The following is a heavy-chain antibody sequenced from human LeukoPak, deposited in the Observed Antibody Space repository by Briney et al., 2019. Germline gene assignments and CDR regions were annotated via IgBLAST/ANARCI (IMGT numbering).Heavy chain of an antibody. Sequence: GGSLRLSCTASGFTFGDYAMSWVRQAPGKGLEWVGFIRSKAYGGTTEYAASVKGRFTISRGDSKSIAYLQMNSLRAEDTAVYYCAKELLGDAGFDYWGQGTLVTVSS. V-gene: IGHV3-49*04. CDR3: AKELLGDAGFDY. CDR2: IRSKAYGGTT. CDR1: GFTFGDYA. J-gene: IGHJ4*02. D-gene: IGHD3-16*01.